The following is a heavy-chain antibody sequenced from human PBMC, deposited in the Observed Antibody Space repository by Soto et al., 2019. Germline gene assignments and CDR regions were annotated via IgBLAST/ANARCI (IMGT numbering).Heavy chain of an antibody. V-gene: IGHV3-30-3*01. J-gene: IGHJ5*02. Sequence: QVQLVESGGGVVQPGRSLRLSCAASGFMFSTYAMHWVRQAPGKGLEWVAVISYDGNDIYYGDSVKGRFTISRDNSRNTLYLEMNSLKPDDTAVLYCARDQGRTVTRGDWFDPWGQGTLVTVSS. CDR1: GFMFSTYA. CDR3: ARDQGRTVTRGDWFDP. D-gene: IGHD6-19*01. CDR2: ISYDGNDI.